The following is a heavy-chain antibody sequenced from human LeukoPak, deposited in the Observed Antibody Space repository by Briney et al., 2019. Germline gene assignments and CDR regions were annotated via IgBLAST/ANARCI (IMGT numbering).Heavy chain of an antibody. Sequence: SEILSLTCTVSGGSISSSSYYWGWIRQPPGKGLEWIGSIYYSGSTYYNPSLKSRVTISVDTSKNQFSLKLSSVTATDTAVYYCASLTLNDFWSGPGGVGDYWGQGTLVTVSS. CDR2: IYYSGST. J-gene: IGHJ4*02. V-gene: IGHV4-39*01. D-gene: IGHD3-3*01. CDR1: GGSISSSSYY. CDR3: ASLTLNDFWSGPGGVGDY.